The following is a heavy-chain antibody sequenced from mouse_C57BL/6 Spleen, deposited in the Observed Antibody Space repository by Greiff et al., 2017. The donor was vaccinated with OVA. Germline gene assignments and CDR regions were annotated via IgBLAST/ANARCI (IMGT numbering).Heavy chain of an antibody. CDR2: IDPSDSYT. CDR3: ARRDGSSPLLNFDV. J-gene: IGHJ1*03. D-gene: IGHD1-1*01. Sequence: QVQLQQPGAELVMPGASVKLSYKASGYTFTSYWMHWVKQRPGQGLEWIGEIDPSDSYTNYNQKFKGKSTLTVDKSSSTAYMQLSSLTSEDSAVYYCARRDGSSPLLNFDVWGTGTTVTVSS. V-gene: IGHV1-69*01. CDR1: GYTFTSYW.